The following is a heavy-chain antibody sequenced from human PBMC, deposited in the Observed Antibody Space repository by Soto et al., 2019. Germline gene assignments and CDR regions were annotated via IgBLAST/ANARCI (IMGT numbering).Heavy chain of an antibody. J-gene: IGHJ5*02. Sequence: QVQLQESGPGLVKPSQTLSLTCTVSGGSISSGDYYWSWIRQPPGKGLEWIGYIYYSGSTYYNPSLKRRVTISVDTSKNQFSLKLSSVTAADTAVYYCARVPIHYYGSGSYGWFDPWGQGTLVTVSS. D-gene: IGHD3-10*01. V-gene: IGHV4-30-4*01. CDR1: GGSISSGDYY. CDR3: ARVPIHYYGSGSYGWFDP. CDR2: IYYSGST.